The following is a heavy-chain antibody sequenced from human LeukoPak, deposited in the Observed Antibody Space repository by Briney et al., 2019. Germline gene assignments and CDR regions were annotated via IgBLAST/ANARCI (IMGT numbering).Heavy chain of an antibody. CDR3: ALPRHYYDSSGYYYAGEYFQH. V-gene: IGHV3-23*01. CDR1: GFTFGSYA. CDR2: ISGSGGST. Sequence: PGGSLRLSCAASGFTFGSYAMSWVRQAPGKGLEWVSAISGSGGSTYYADSVKGRFTISRDNSKNTLYLQMNSLRAEDTAVYYCALPRHYYDSSGYYYAGEYFQHWGQGTLVTVSS. D-gene: IGHD3-22*01. J-gene: IGHJ1*01.